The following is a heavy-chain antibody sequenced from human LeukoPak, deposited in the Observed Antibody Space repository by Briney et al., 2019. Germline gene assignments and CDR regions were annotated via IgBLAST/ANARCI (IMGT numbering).Heavy chain of an antibody. J-gene: IGHJ4*02. Sequence: GGSLRLSCAASGFSFSSHWMTWVRQAPGKGLEWVASIKHDGSEKYYLDSVKGRFTISRDDARNSLYLKMNSLRDEDTAVYYCTRHLIHSSSWYDYFDYWGQGTLVTVSS. D-gene: IGHD6-13*01. CDR3: TRHLIHSSSWYDYFDY. CDR1: GFSFSSHW. CDR2: IKHDGSEK. V-gene: IGHV3-7*01.